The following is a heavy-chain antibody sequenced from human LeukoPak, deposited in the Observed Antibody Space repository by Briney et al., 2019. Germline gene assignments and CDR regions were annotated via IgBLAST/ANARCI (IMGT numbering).Heavy chain of an antibody. Sequence: SETLSLTCAVYGGSFSGYYWSWIRQPPGKGLEWIGEINHSGGTNYNPSLKSRVTISVDTSKNQFSLKLSSVTAADTAVYYCARHSRIWFGEKYFDYWGQGTLVTVSS. V-gene: IGHV4-34*01. J-gene: IGHJ4*02. D-gene: IGHD3-10*01. CDR2: INHSGGT. CDR1: GGSFSGYY. CDR3: ARHSRIWFGEKYFDY.